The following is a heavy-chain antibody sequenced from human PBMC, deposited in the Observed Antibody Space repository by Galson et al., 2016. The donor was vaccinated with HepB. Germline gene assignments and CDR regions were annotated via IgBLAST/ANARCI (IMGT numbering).Heavy chain of an antibody. J-gene: IGHJ6*02. V-gene: IGHV1-18*01. CDR1: GYTFINYG. CDR2: ISTYNGNT. D-gene: IGHD7-27*01. CDR3: VRGGLGV. Sequence: SVKVSCKASGYTFINYGISWVRQAPGQGLEWKGWISTYNGNTKYAQKLQDRLTMTTDTPTSTAYMELRSLRYDDTAVYYCVRGGLGVWGQGTTVTVSS.